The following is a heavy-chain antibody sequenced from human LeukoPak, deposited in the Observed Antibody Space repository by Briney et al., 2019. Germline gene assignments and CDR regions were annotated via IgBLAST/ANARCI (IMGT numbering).Heavy chain of an antibody. CDR1: GFTFSSYS. D-gene: IGHD3-10*01. CDR2: ISSSSSYI. CDR3: ATQSPDYSIGPSYGSFDI. Sequence: GGSLRLSCAASGFTFSSYSMNWVRQAPGKGLEWVSSISSSSSYIYYADSVKGRFTISRDNAKNSLYLQMNSLRAEDTALYYCATQSPDYSIGPSYGSFDIWGQGTMVTVSS. J-gene: IGHJ3*02. V-gene: IGHV3-21*04.